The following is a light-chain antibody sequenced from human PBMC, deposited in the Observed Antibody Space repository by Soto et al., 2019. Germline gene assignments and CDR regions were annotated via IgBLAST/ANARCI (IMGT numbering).Light chain of an antibody. Sequence: DIQMTQSPSSLSASVGDRITITCQASQDIGNYLNWYQQKPGKAPRLLIYDASSLPSGVPSRFSGSGSGTEFTLTVTSLQPEDVATYYCQHIDTFRLTFGGGTKVDIK. V-gene: IGKV1-33*01. CDR3: QHIDTFRLT. CDR2: DAS. J-gene: IGKJ4*01. CDR1: QDIGNY.